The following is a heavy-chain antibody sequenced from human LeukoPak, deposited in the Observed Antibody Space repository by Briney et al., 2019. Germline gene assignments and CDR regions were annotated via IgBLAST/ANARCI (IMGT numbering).Heavy chain of an antibody. J-gene: IGHJ4*02. CDR1: GFTFRSYE. CDR2: ISSSGSTI. V-gene: IGHV3-48*03. CDR3: ARITMPTGPFNY. D-gene: IGHD3-10*01. Sequence: PGGSLRLSCAASGFTFRSYEMKWLRQAPGKGLVWLSYISSSGSTIYYADPVKGRFTISRENAKNSLYLQMNSLRAEDTAVYYCARITMPTGPFNYWGQGTLVTVSS.